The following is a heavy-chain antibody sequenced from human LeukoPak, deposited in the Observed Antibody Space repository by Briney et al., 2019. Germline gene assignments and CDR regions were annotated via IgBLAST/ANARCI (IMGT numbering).Heavy chain of an antibody. V-gene: IGHV5-51*01. CDR3: ARRGDDILTGYGLASLDY. J-gene: IGHJ4*02. CDR2: IYPGDSDT. D-gene: IGHD3-9*01. CDR1: GSIFTSYW. Sequence: GASLQISCKGSGSIFTSYWIGWVRPLPGKGLEWMGIIYPGDSDTRYSPSFQGQVTISADKSISTAYLQWSSLKASDTAMYYCARRGDDILTGYGLASLDYWGQGTLVTVSS.